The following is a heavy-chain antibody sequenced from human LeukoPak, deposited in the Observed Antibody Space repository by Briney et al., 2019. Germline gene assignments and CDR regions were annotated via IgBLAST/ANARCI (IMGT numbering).Heavy chain of an antibody. J-gene: IGHJ4*02. CDR2: INPSGGST. CDR1: GYTFTSYY. V-gene: IGHV1-46*01. CDR3: ATQPLRRYYGSGSYYMYHFDY. D-gene: IGHD3-10*01. Sequence: ASVKLSCKASGYTFTSYYMHWVRQAPGQGLEWMGIINPSGGSTSYAQKFQGRVTMTRDTSTSTVYMDLSSLRSEDTAVYYCATQPLRRYYGSGSYYMYHFDYWGQGTLVTVSS.